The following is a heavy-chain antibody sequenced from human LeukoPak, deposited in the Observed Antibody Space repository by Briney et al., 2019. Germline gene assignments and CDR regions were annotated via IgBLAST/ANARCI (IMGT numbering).Heavy chain of an antibody. CDR2: IYYGGST. D-gene: IGHD6-13*01. Sequence: SETLSLTCTVSAGSISSGGYYCSCIRHHPGNGLQWIGYIYYGGSTYYSPCLKSRVTISVETSKNQFSLKLSSVTAADTAVYYCARSYSSSWYYFDYWGQGTLVTVSS. J-gene: IGHJ4*02. CDR1: AGSISSGGYY. CDR3: ARSYSSSWYYFDY. V-gene: IGHV4-31*03.